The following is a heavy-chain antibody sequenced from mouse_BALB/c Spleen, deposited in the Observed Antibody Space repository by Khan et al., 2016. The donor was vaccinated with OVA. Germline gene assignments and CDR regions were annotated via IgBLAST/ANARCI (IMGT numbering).Heavy chain of an antibody. D-gene: IGHD2-2*01. CDR3: ASSRWLQQPMDY. CDR1: GYTFTNYG. Sequence: QIQLVQSGPELKKPGETVKISCKASGYTFTNYGLNWVKQAPGKGLMWMGCKNTNTGEPTYAEEFKGRFAFSLATSASTAYLQYNNLTNEDTATFFCASSRWLQQPMDYWGQGTSVTVSS. V-gene: IGHV9-3*02. J-gene: IGHJ4*01. CDR2: KNTNTGEP.